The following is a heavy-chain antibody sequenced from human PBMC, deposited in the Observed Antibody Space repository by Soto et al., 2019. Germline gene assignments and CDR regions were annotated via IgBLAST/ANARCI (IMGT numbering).Heavy chain of an antibody. CDR3: ARDREVVVPAAMVHYYYYMDV. D-gene: IGHD2-2*01. V-gene: IGHV4-31*03. CDR1: GGSISSGGYY. J-gene: IGHJ6*03. CDR2: IYYSGST. Sequence: SETLSLTCTVSGGSISSGGYYWSWIRQHPGKGLEWIGYIYYSGSTYYNPSLKSRVTISVDTTKNQFSLKLSSVTAADTAVYYCARDREVVVPAAMVHYYYYMDVWGKGTTVTVSS.